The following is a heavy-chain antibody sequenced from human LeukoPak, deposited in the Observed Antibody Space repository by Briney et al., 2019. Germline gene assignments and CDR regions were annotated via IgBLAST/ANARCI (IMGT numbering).Heavy chain of an antibody. J-gene: IGHJ6*03. D-gene: IGHD2-15*01. V-gene: IGHV3-30*01. CDR3: ARMSTGWSTDYYYYTDV. CDR2: ISYDGSNK. Sequence: GGSLRLSCAAYGFTFSSYAMHWVRQAPGKGLEWVAVISYDGSNKYYADSVKGRFTISRDNSKNTLYLQMNSLRAEDTAVYYCARMSTGWSTDYYYYTDVWGKGTTVTVSS. CDR1: GFTFSSYA.